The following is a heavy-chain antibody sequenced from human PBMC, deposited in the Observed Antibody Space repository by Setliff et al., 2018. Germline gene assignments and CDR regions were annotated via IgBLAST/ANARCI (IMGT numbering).Heavy chain of an antibody. J-gene: IGHJ4*02. V-gene: IGHV3-33*08. CDR2: IWDDGVKK. CDR3: ARTCSGSGCYAGLES. D-gene: IGHD2-15*01. Sequence: PGASLRLSCAASGFTFSTYRMHWVRQAPGKGLEWVAVIWDDGVKKYHADSVKGRFTISRDNSKNTLYLQMNSLRPEDTAVYYCARTCSGSGCYAGLESWGQGTPVTVSS. CDR1: GFTFSTYR.